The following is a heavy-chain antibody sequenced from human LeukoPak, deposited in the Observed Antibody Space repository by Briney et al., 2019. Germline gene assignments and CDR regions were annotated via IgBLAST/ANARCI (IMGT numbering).Heavy chain of an antibody. CDR2: IEKDGSEI. D-gene: IGHD6-19*01. V-gene: IGHV3-7*01. Sequence: PGGSLRLSYAASGFTFSNYWMNWVRQAPGKGMEWVAIIEKDGSEILYVDPVKGRFTISRDNAKNSLYLQMNSLRAEDTAVYYCAAGAGWLIDWWGQGTLVTVSS. CDR1: GFTFSNYW. J-gene: IGHJ4*02. CDR3: AAGAGWLIDW.